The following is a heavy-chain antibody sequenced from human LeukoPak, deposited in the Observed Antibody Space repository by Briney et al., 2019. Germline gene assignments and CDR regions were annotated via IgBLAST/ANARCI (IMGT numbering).Heavy chain of an antibody. J-gene: IGHJ3*02. CDR1: GGSISSGDYY. CDR3: ARVGSGSYYQDAFDI. V-gene: IGHV4-30-4*08. CDR2: IYYSGST. Sequence: PSQTLSLTCTVSGGSISSGDYYWSWIRQPPGKGLEWIGYIYYSGSTYYNPSLKSRVTISVDTSKNQFSLKLSSVTAADTAMYYCARVGSGSYYQDAFDIWGQGTMVTVSS. D-gene: IGHD1-26*01.